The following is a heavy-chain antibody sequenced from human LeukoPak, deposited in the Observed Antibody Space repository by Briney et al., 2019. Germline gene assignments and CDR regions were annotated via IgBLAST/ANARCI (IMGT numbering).Heavy chain of an antibody. Sequence: GSLRLSCAASGFTFSSYGMHWVRQAPGKGLEWVAVISYDGSNKYYADSVKGRFTISRDNSKNTLYLQMNSLRAEDTAVYYCAKITYLDYDYVWGSYRNFDYWGQGTLVTVSS. J-gene: IGHJ4*02. V-gene: IGHV3-30*18. CDR1: GFTFSSYG. D-gene: IGHD3-16*02. CDR3: AKITYLDYDYVWGSYRNFDY. CDR2: ISYDGSNK.